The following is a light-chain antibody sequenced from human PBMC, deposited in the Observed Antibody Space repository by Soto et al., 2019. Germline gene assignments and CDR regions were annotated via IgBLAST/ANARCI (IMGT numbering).Light chain of an antibody. CDR2: EVN. Sequence: QSALTQPPSASGSPGQSVTISCTGTNNDIGYYNFVSWYQQHAGKAPKLIIYEVNKRPSGIPDRFSGSKSGNTASLTVSGLQAEDGADYYCSSYADTNNYVFGTGTKLTVL. CDR3: SSYADTNNYV. CDR1: NNDIGYYNF. V-gene: IGLV2-8*01. J-gene: IGLJ1*01.